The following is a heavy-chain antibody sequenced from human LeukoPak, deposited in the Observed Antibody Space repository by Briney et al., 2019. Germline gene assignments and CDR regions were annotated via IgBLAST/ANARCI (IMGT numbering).Heavy chain of an antibody. J-gene: IGHJ4*02. CDR1: GGTFSSYT. Sequence: GSSVKVSCKASGGTFSSYTISWVRQAPGQGLEWMGRIIPILGIANYAQKFQGRVTITADKSTSTAYMELSSLRSEDTAVYYCASSYSSSSGSFDYWGQGTLVTVSS. V-gene: IGHV1-69*02. D-gene: IGHD6-6*01. CDR3: ASSYSSSSGSFDY. CDR2: IIPILGIA.